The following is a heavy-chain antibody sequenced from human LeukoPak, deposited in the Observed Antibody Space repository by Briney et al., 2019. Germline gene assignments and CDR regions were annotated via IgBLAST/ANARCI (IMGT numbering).Heavy chain of an antibody. CDR3: AVYDSSGYTHDAFDI. D-gene: IGHD3-22*01. Sequence: GGSLRLSCAASGFTFNTYNMNWVRQAPGKGLEWVSSISSSSSISYADSVEGRFTISRDNAKNSLYLQMNSLRAEDTAVYYCAVYDSSGYTHDAFDIWGQGTMVTVSS. J-gene: IGHJ3*02. CDR1: GFTFNTYN. V-gene: IGHV3-69-1*02. CDR2: ISSSSSI.